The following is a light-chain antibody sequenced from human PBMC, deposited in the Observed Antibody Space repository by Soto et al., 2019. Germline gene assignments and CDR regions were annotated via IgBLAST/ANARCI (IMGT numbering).Light chain of an antibody. J-gene: IGLJ7*01. V-gene: IGLV2-23*02. CDR3: SSRAGDNSVT. CDR1: SSGVGNYNL. Sequence: QSVLTQPASVSGSPGQSITISCTGTSSGVGNYNLVSWYQQHPGKAPTLVIYEVTKRPSGVSNRFSGSKSGNTASLTISGLQAEDEADYYCSSRAGDNSVTFGGGTQLTVL. CDR2: EVT.